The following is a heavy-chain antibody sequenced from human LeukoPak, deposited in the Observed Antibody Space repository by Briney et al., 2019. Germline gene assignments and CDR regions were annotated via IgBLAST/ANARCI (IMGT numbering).Heavy chain of an antibody. CDR2: IYHLGST. CDR1: NYSISSDYY. V-gene: IGHV4-38-2*02. Sequence: PSETLSLTCTVSNYSISSDYYWGWIRQPPGQGLEWIGSIYHLGSTYYNPSLKSRVTMSVDTSKNQFSLKLSSVTAADTAVYYCARGITILWFGDPYAFDIWGQGTMVTVSS. CDR3: ARGITILWFGDPYAFDI. D-gene: IGHD3-10*01. J-gene: IGHJ3*02.